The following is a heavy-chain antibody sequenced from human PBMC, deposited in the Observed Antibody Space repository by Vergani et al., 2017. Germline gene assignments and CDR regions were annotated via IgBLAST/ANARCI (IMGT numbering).Heavy chain of an antibody. CDR1: GGSFSGYY. V-gene: IGHV4-34*01. Sequence: QVQLQQWGAGLLKPSETLSLTCAVYGGSFSGYYWSWIRQPPGKGLEWIGEINHSGSTNYNPSLKSRVTISVDTSKNQFSLKLSSVTAADTAVYYCARERDFPPNFDYWGQGTLVTVSS. D-gene: IGHD3-3*01. J-gene: IGHJ4*02. CDR3: ARERDFPPNFDY. CDR2: INHSGST.